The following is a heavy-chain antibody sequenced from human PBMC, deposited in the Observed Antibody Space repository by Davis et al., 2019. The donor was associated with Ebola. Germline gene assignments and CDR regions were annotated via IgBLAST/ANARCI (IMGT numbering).Heavy chain of an antibody. Sequence: ASVKVSCKTSGYIFPSYCITWVRQAPGQGLEWMGWISAYNGNTNYAQNVQGRVTMTTDTSTSTAYMELRSLRSDDTAVYYCARGLDMGDCFDYWGQGTLVTVTS. CDR1: GYIFPSYC. D-gene: IGHD2-2*03. V-gene: IGHV1-18*01. CDR3: ARGLDMGDCFDY. J-gene: IGHJ4*02. CDR2: ISAYNGNT.